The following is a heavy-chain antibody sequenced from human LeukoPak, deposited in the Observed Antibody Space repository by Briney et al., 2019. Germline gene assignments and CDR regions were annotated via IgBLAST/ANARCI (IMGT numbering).Heavy chain of an antibody. J-gene: IGHJ4*02. CDR1: GGSFSGYY. D-gene: IGHD1-1*01. CDR2: IDHSGST. Sequence: SETLSLTCAVYGGSFSGYYWSWIRQPPGKGLEWIGEIDHSGSTNYNPSLKSRVTISVDTSKNQFSLKLSSVTAADTAVYYCARRGDWSDYWGQGTLVTVSS. V-gene: IGHV4-34*01. CDR3: ARRGDWSDY.